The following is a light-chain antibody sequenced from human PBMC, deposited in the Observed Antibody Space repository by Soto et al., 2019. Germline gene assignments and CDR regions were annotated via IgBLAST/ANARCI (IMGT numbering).Light chain of an antibody. V-gene: IGKV3-20*01. CDR1: QSVTKNN. CDR2: GAS. J-gene: IGKJ5*01. CDR3: QQYGTSAPIT. Sequence: EIVLTQSPGTLSLSPGERATLSCRASQSVTKNNLNWYQQKPGQAPRLLIYGASISATGIPDRFSGSGSETDFTLNTSRLENEDSALYYSQQYGTSAPITFGKGTRLEI.